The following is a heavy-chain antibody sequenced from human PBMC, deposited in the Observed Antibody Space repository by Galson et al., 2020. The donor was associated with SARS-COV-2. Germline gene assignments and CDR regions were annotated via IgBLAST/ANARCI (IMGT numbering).Heavy chain of an antibody. J-gene: IGHJ4*02. V-gene: IGHV3-64*02. CDR3: ARGRYSTSTQDY. D-gene: IGHD2-8*01. Sequence: GGSLRLSCAASGFTFSSYGMHWVRQAPGKGLEYVSGIASNGGSTYYADSVKDRFTVSRDNSQNTLYLQLGSLRADDMAVYYCARGRYSTSTQDYWGQGTLVTVSS. CDR2: IASNGGST. CDR1: GFTFSSYG.